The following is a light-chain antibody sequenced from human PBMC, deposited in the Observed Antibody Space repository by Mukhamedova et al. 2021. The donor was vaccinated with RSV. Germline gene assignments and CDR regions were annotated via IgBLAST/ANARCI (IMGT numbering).Light chain of an antibody. CDR2: AAS. V-gene: IGKV1-27*01. Sequence: WYQRRVHGKVPNVLIYAASTLQSGVPSRFSGSGSGTDFTLTISSLQPEDAGAYYCQNYNGVPYSFGQGTKLEI. CDR3: QNYNGVPYS. J-gene: IGKJ2*03.